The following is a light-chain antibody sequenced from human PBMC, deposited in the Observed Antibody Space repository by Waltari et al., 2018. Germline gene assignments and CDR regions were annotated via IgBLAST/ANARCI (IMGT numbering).Light chain of an antibody. V-gene: IGLV1-47*01. CDR1: RANIGGRY. CDR2: RKT. Sequence: QSVLTQPPSESGTPGQRVIISCSGSRANIGGRYVYWYQHLPGAAPKLLINRKTQRPSGVPDRFSGSKSGTSASLAISGLRSEDEGDYFCATWDDTVGGPVFGGGTKLTVL. J-gene: IGLJ2*01. CDR3: ATWDDTVGGPV.